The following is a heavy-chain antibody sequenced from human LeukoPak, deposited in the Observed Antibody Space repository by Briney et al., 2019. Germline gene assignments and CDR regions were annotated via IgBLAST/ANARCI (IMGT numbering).Heavy chain of an antibody. CDR2: IYYSGST. V-gene: IGHV4-59*12. D-gene: IGHD6-6*01. J-gene: IGHJ4*02. Sequence: SETLSLTCTVSGGSISRYYWSWIRQPPRKGLEWIGYIYYSGSTYYNPSLKSRVSMSLDSSNNQFSLKLYSVTAADTAVYYCAKAAVSSRSPGPFDSWGQGTLVTVSS. CDR1: GGSISRYY. CDR3: AKAAVSSRSPGPFDS.